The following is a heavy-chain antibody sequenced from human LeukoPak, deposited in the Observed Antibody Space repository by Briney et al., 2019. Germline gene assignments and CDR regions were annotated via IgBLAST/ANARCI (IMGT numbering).Heavy chain of an antibody. V-gene: IGHV1-2*02. D-gene: IGHD1-26*01. CDR3: ARDHPYSGSYLDAFDI. CDR1: GYTFTGYY. J-gene: IGHJ3*02. Sequence: ASVKVSCKASGYTFTGYYMHWVRQAPGQGLEWMGWINPNSGGTNYAQRFQGRVTMTTDTSTSTAYMELRSLRSDDTAVYYCARDHPYSGSYLDAFDIWGQGTMVTVSS. CDR2: INPNSGGT.